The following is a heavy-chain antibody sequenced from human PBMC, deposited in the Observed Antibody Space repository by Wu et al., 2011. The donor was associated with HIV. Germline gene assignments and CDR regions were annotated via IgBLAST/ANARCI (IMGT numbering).Heavy chain of an antibody. CDR2: IYPVTQIP. J-gene: IGHJ4*02. V-gene: IGHV5-51*01. CDR3: ARHGWGGGYNWFDY. D-gene: IGHD5-24*01. Sequence: WMGIIYPVTQIPDTARPSKARSPISADKSISTAYLQWSSLEASDTAIYYCARHGWGGGYNWFDYWGQGTLVTVSS.